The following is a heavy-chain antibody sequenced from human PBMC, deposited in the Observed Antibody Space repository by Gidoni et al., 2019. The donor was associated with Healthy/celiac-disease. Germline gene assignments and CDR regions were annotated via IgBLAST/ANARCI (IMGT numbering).Heavy chain of an antibody. CDR1: GGTFSSYT. J-gene: IGHJ6*02. D-gene: IGHD3-22*01. CDR3: ARQGGKRSSGYYSYYYYGMDV. Sequence: QVQLVQSGAEVKKPGSSVKVSCKASGGTFSSYTISWVRQAPGQGLEWMGRIIPILGIANYAQKFQGRVTITADKSTSTAYMELSSLRSEDTAVYYCARQGGKRSSGYYSYYYYGMDVWGQGTTVTVSS. CDR2: IIPILGIA. V-gene: IGHV1-69*02.